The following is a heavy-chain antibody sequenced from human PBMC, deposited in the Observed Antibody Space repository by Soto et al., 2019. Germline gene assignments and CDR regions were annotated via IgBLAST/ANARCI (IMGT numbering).Heavy chain of an antibody. Sequence: SETLSLTCTVSGGSISSSSYYWGWIRQPPGKGLEWIGSIYYSGSTYYNPSLKSRVTISVDTSKNQFSLKLSSVTAADPAVYYCARLVAAARPEYFQHWGQGTLVTVSS. CDR3: ARLVAAARPEYFQH. V-gene: IGHV4-39*01. CDR2: IYYSGST. D-gene: IGHD6-6*01. J-gene: IGHJ1*01. CDR1: GGSISSSSYY.